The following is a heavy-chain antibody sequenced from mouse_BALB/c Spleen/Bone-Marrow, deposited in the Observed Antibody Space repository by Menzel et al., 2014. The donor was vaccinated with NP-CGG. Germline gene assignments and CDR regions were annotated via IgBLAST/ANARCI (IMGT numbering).Heavy chain of an antibody. V-gene: IGHV1-80*01. D-gene: IGHD2-1*01. J-gene: IGHJ4*01. Sequence: VQLVESGAELVRPGSSVKISCKASGYAFSSYWMNWVKQRPGQGLEWIGQIYPGDGATNYNGKFKGKATLTADKSSSTAYMQLSSLTSEDSAVYFCARGDGNYPFYAMDYWGQGTSVTVSS. CDR2: IYPGDGAT. CDR1: GYAFSSYW. CDR3: ARGDGNYPFYAMDY.